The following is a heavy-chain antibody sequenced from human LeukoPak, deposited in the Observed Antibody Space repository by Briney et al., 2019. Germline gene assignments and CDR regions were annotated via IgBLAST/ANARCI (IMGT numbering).Heavy chain of an antibody. Sequence: GGSLRLSCAASGFTFSSYAMSWVRQAPGKGLEWVSGISGSGDNTYYADSVKGRFTISRDNSKNTLYVQTNSLRAEDTAVYYCANLITMLRGVIKYWGQGTLVTVSS. V-gene: IGHV3-23*01. CDR2: ISGSGDNT. D-gene: IGHD3-10*01. CDR3: ANLITMLRGVIKY. CDR1: GFTFSSYA. J-gene: IGHJ4*02.